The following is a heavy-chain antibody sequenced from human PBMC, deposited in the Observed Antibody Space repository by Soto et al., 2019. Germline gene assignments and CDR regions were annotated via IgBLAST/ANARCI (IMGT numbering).Heavy chain of an antibody. J-gene: IGHJ6*02. CDR2: IYYSGST. CDR3: ARLTTVTRFLPYGMDV. D-gene: IGHD4-17*01. CDR1: GGSISSSSYY. Sequence: QLQLQESGPGLVKPSETLSLTCTVSGGSISSSSYYWGWIRQPPGKGLEWIGSIYYSGSTYYNPSLKSRVTISVDTSKNQFSLKLSSVTAADMAVYYCARLTTVTRFLPYGMDVWGQGTTVTVSS. V-gene: IGHV4-39*01.